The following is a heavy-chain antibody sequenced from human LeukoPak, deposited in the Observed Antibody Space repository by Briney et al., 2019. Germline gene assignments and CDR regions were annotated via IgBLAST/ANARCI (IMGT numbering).Heavy chain of an antibody. CDR1: GFTVSSNY. D-gene: IGHD3-3*01. CDR3: AKLAIRFLEWLLRHFDY. CDR2: IYSGGST. J-gene: IGHJ4*02. V-gene: IGHV3-53*01. Sequence: PGGSLRLSCAASGFTVSSNYMSWVRQAPGKGLEWVSVIYSGGSTYYADSVKGRFTISRHNSKNTLYLQMNSLRAEDTAVYYCAKLAIRFLEWLLRHFDYWGQGTLVTVSS.